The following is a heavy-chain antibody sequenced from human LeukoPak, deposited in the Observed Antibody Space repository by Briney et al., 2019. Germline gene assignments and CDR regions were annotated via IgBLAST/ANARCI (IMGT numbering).Heavy chain of an antibody. V-gene: IGHV3-20*01. J-gene: IGHJ4*02. CDR1: GFTFDDYG. Sequence: GGSLRLSCEASGFTFDDYGMSWVRQAPGKGLEWVSGINWDGGSTGYADSVKGRFTISRDNAKNSLFLQMNSLRAEDTALYHCARGSGCSSTNCYIFDYWGQGTLVTVSS. D-gene: IGHD2-2*02. CDR3: ARGSGCSSTNCYIFDY. CDR2: INWDGGST.